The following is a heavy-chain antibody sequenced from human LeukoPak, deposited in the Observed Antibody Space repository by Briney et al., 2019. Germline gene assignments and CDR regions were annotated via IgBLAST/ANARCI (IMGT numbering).Heavy chain of an antibody. Sequence: SETLSLTCTVPGGSISSYYWSWIRQHPGKGLEWIGYIYYSGSTYYNPSLKSRVTISVDTSKNQLSLKLSSVTAADTAVYYCARGGITGAFDIWGQGTMVTVSS. CDR1: GGSISSYY. CDR2: IYYSGST. V-gene: IGHV4-59*06. J-gene: IGHJ3*02. CDR3: ARGGITGAFDI. D-gene: IGHD1-20*01.